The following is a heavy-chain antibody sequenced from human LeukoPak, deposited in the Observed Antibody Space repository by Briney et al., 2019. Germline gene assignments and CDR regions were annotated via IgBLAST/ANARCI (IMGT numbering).Heavy chain of an antibody. CDR1: GYTFTGYY. CDR3: ARDKVQLWLPGWGKYGMDV. V-gene: IGHV1-2*04. Sequence: ASVKVSCKASGYTFTGYYMHWVRQAPGQGLEWMGWINPNSGGTNYAQKFQGWVTMTRDTSISTAYMELSRLRSDDTAVYYCARDKVQLWLPGWGKYGMDVWGQGTTVTVSS. CDR2: INPNSGGT. J-gene: IGHJ6*02. D-gene: IGHD5-18*01.